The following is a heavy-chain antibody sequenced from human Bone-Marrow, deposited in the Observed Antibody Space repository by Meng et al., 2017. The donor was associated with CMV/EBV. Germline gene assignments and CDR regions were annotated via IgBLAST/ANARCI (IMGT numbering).Heavy chain of an antibody. Sequence: GESLKISCAASGFTFSSYSMNWVRQAPGKGLEWVSSISSSSSYIYYADSVKGRFTISRDNAKNSLYLQMNSLRAEDTAVYYCARDLRGIFGVVITPSSSYYGLAVWGQGTTVTVSS. CDR2: ISSSSSYI. J-gene: IGHJ6*02. D-gene: IGHD3-3*01. V-gene: IGHV3-21*01. CDR3: ARDLRGIFGVVITPSSSYYGLAV. CDR1: GFTFSSYS.